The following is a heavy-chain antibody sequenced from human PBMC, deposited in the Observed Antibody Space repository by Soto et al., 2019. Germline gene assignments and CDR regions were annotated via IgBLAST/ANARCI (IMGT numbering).Heavy chain of an antibody. V-gene: IGHV4-31*03. J-gene: IGHJ1*01. CDR2: IFHTGNT. D-gene: IGHD3-16*02. Sequence: SETLSLTCTVSGGSMRSGGYNWSWIRQLPGKGLEWIGYIFHTGNTYYNPSLKSRVTISLDTSQNQFSLSLSSVTAADTALYYCGGGRGTLISSATWGKGRRAPVSP. CDR1: GGSMRSGGYN. CDR3: GGGRGTLISSAT.